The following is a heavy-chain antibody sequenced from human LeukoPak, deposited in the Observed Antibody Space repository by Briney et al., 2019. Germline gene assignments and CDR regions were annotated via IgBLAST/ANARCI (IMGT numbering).Heavy chain of an antibody. CDR3: ARGRLVAATDSPDLYYYYGMDV. J-gene: IGHJ6*02. CDR1: GFTFSDYY. D-gene: IGHD2-15*01. Sequence: PGGSLRLSCAASGFTFSDYYMSWIRQAPGKGLEWVSYISSSGSTIYYADSVKGRFTISRDNAKNSLYLQMNSLRAEDTAVYYCARGRLVAATDSPDLYYYYGMDVWGQGTTVTVSS. CDR2: ISSSGSTI. V-gene: IGHV3-11*01.